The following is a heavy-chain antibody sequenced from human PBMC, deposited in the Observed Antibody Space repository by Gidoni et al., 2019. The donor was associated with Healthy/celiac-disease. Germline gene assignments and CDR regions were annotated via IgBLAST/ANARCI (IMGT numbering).Heavy chain of an antibody. CDR3: ARRSDEQSSGWYYFDY. J-gene: IGHJ4*02. CDR2: IYYSGST. V-gene: IGHV4-39*01. D-gene: IGHD6-19*01. Sequence: DGLEWIGSIYYSGSTYYNPSLKSRVTISVDTSKNQFSLKLSSVTAADTAVYYCARRSDEQSSGWYYFDYWGQGTLVTVSS.